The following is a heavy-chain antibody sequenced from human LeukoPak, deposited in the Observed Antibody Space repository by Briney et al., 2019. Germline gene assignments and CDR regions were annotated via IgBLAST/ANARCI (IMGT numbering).Heavy chain of an antibody. Sequence: ASVKVSCKASGYTFTGYYMHWVRQAPGQGLEWMGRINPNSGGTNYAQKFQGRVTMTRDTSISTAYMELGRLRSDDTAVYYCANYASSSWYQDYWGQGTLVTVSS. CDR1: GYTFTGYY. CDR2: INPNSGGT. D-gene: IGHD6-13*01. CDR3: ANYASSSWYQDY. J-gene: IGHJ4*02. V-gene: IGHV1-2*06.